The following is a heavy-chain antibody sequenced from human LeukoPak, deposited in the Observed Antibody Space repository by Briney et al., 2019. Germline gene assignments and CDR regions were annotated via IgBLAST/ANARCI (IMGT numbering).Heavy chain of an antibody. J-gene: IGHJ6*02. D-gene: IGHD5-18*01. V-gene: IGHV3-7*01. CDR2: IKQDGSEK. CDR3: ARVEDSYGNYYYYYGMGV. Sequence: GGSLRLSCAASGFTFSSYWMSWVRQAPGKGLEWVANIKQDGSEKYYVDSVKGRFTISRDNAKNSLYLQMNSLRAEDTAVYYCARVEDSYGNYYYYYGMGVWGQGTTVTVSS. CDR1: GFTFSSYW.